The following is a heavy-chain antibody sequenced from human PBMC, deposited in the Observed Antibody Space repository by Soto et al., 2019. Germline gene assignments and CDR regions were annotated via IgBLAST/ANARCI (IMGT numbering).Heavy chain of an antibody. Sequence: GESLKISCKGSGYSFTSYWIGWVRQMPGKGLERMGIIYPGDSDTRYSPSFQGQVTISADKSISTAYLQWSSLKASDTAMYYCARRIYSSSWYDGFRAFDIWGQGTMVTVSS. D-gene: IGHD6-13*01. V-gene: IGHV5-51*01. CDR2: IYPGDSDT. J-gene: IGHJ3*02. CDR1: GYSFTSYW. CDR3: ARRIYSSSWYDGFRAFDI.